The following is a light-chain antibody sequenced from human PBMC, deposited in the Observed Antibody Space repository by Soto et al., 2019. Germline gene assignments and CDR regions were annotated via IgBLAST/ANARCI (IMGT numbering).Light chain of an antibody. Sequence: QSALTQPASVSGSPGQSISISCTGTSSDVGSYNLVSWYQQHPGIAPKLMIYEGSKRPSGVSNRFSGSKAGNTASLTISGLQAEDEADYYCCSYAGSSTFVIFGGGTKVTVL. CDR1: SSDVGSYNL. CDR2: EGS. V-gene: IGLV2-23*01. J-gene: IGLJ2*01. CDR3: CSYAGSSTFVI.